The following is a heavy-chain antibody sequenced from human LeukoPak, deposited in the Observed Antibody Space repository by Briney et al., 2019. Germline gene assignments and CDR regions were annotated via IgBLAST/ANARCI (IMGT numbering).Heavy chain of an antibody. CDR1: GFTFSSYA. CDR2: ISYDGSNK. D-gene: IGHD6-19*01. Sequence: GGSLRLSCAASGFTFSSYAMHWVRQAPGKGLEWVAVISYDGSNKYYADSVKGRFTISRDNSKNTLYLQMNSLRAEDTAVYYCARDPLSIAVAGTQPPDYWGQGTPVTVSS. CDR3: ARDPLSIAVAGTQPPDY. V-gene: IGHV3-30-3*01. J-gene: IGHJ4*02.